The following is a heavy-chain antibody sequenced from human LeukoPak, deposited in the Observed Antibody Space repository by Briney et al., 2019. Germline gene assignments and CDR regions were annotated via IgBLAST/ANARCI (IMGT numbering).Heavy chain of an antibody. CDR2: IYYSGST. J-gene: IGHJ4*02. Sequence: SETLSLTCTVSGGSISSYYWSWIRQPPGKGLEWIGYIYYSGSTNYNPSLKSRVTILVDTSKNQFSLKLSSVTAADTAVYYCARSLYSGSPDYWGQGTLVTVSS. V-gene: IGHV4-59*01. D-gene: IGHD1-26*01. CDR1: GGSISSYY. CDR3: ARSLYSGSPDY.